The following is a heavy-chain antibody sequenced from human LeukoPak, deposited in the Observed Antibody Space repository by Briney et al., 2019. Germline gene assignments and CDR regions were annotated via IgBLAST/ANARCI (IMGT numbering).Heavy chain of an antibody. J-gene: IGHJ3*01. CDR1: GFTFSSDA. Sequence: PGGSLRLSCAASGFTFSSDAMSWVRQAPGKGLQWVSTISGSGDSTYYADFVKGRFTISRDNSKNTLYLQMNSLRAEDTAVYYCAKPLLGDDAFDFWGQGTMVTVSS. CDR2: ISGSGDST. CDR3: AKPLLGDDAFDF. V-gene: IGHV3-23*01.